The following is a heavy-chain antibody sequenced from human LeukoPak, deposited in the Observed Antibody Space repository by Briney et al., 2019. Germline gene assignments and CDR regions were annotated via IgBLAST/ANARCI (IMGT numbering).Heavy chain of an antibody. D-gene: IGHD3-22*01. Sequence: ASVKVSCKDSGYTFTSYGISWVRQAPGQGLEWMGWISAYNGNTNYAQKLQGRVNITRDTSISTAYMELSSLRSEDTAVYYCVRVYHDGSFESGNWFDPWGQGTLVTVSS. J-gene: IGHJ5*02. V-gene: IGHV1-18*01. CDR3: VRVYHDGSFESGNWFDP. CDR2: ISAYNGNT. CDR1: GYTFTSYG.